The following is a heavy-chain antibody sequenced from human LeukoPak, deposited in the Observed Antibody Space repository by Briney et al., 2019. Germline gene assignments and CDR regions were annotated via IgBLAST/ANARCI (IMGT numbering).Heavy chain of an antibody. V-gene: IGHV3-7*01. J-gene: IGHJ4*02. CDR2: IKQDGSEK. Sequence: GGSLRLSCAASGFTFSSYWMSWVRQAPGKGLEWVANIKQDGSEKYYVDSVKGRFTISRDNAKNSLYLQMNSLRAEDTAVYYCGRAGASWFGELYHYWGQGTLVTVSS. CDR1: GFTFSSYW. D-gene: IGHD3-10*01. CDR3: GRAGASWFGELYHY.